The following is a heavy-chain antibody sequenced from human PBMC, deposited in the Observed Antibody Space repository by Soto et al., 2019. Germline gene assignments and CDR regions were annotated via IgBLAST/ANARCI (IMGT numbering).Heavy chain of an antibody. J-gene: IGHJ4*02. Sequence: SDKVSCKPCGYTFTGYYRHWVRQAPVQGLEWMGWINPNSGGTNYAQKFQGRVTMTRDTSISTAYMELSRLRSDDTAVYYCARGGDSSGYYSYFDYWGQGTLVTVSS. CDR1: GYTFTGYY. V-gene: IGHV1-2*02. CDR2: INPNSGGT. D-gene: IGHD3-22*01. CDR3: ARGGDSSGYYSYFDY.